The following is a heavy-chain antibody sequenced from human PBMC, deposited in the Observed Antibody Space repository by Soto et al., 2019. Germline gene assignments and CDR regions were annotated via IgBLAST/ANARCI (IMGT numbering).Heavy chain of an antibody. CDR3: ASSPPCSGGSCYFYYYYYMDV. CDR2: ISGSGGST. V-gene: IGHV3-23*01. J-gene: IGHJ6*03. CDR1: GFTFSSYA. Sequence: GGSLRLSCAASGFTFSSYAMSWVRQAPGKGLEWVSAISGSGGSTYYADSVKGRFTISRDNSKNTLYLQMNSLRAEDTAVYYCASSPPCSGGSCYFYYYYYMDVWGKGTTVTVSS. D-gene: IGHD2-15*01.